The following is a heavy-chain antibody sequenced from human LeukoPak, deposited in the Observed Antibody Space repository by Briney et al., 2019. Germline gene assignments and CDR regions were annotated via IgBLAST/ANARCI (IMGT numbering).Heavy chain of an antibody. CDR2: IYHSGST. CDR1: GGSISSGDYY. CDR3: ARGPDSSGYYYFDY. J-gene: IGHJ4*02. V-gene: IGHV4-30-4*01. Sequence: SQTLSLTCTVSGGSISSGDYYWSWIRQPPGKGLEWIGYIYHSGSTHFNPSLKSRVTISVDTSKNQFSLELSSVTAADTAVYFCARGPDSSGYYYFDYWGQGTLVTVSS. D-gene: IGHD3-22*01.